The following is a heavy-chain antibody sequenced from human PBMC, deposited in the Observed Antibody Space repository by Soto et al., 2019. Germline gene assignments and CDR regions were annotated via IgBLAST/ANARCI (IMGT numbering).Heavy chain of an antibody. D-gene: IGHD3-10*01. V-gene: IGHV4-34*01. CDR1: GGSFSGYY. J-gene: IGHJ4*02. CDR3: ARGYYYGSGRQIDY. CDR2: INHSGST. Sequence: SETLSLTCAVYGGSFSGYYWSWIRQPPGKGLEWIGEINHSGSTNYNPSLKSRVTISVDTSKNQFSLKLSSVTAADTAVYYCARGYYYGSGRQIDYWGQGTPVTVS.